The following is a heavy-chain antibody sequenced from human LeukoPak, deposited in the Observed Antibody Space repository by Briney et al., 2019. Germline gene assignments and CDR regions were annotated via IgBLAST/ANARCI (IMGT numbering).Heavy chain of an antibody. D-gene: IGHD1-1*01. CDR2: IYYTGST. CDR3: VRLQPNTGEWAFDI. Sequence: SETLSLTCTVSGGSISTYYWSWIRQPPGKGLEWIGYIYYTGSTNYNPSLKSRVTISVDTSKNQFSLKLSSVTAADTAVYHCVRLQPNTGEWAFDIWGQGTMVSVSS. CDR1: GGSISTYY. J-gene: IGHJ3*02. V-gene: IGHV4-59*01.